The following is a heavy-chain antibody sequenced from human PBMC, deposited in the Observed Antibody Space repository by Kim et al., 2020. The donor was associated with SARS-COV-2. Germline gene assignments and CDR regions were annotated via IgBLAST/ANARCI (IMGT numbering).Heavy chain of an antibody. CDR2: IDWDDDK. J-gene: IGHJ3*02. CDR3: ARIYNWNDGGFTFDI. V-gene: IGHV2-70*01. D-gene: IGHD1-1*01. CDR1: GFSLSTSGMC. Sequence: SGPTLVNPTQTLTLTCTFSGFSLSTSGMCVSWIRQPPGKALEWLALIDWDDDKYYSTSLKTRLTISKDTSKNQVVLTMTNMDPVDTATYYRARIYNWNDGGFTFDIWGQGTMVTVSS.